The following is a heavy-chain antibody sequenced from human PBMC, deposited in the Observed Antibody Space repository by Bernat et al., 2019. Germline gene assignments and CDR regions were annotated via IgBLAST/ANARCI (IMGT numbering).Heavy chain of an antibody. V-gene: IGHV3-15*07. D-gene: IGHD6-19*01. CDR2: IKSKTDGGTT. CDR1: GFTFSNAW. Sequence: EVQLVESGGGLVKPGGSLRLSCAASGFTFSNAWMNWVRQAPGKGLEWVGRIKSKTDGGTTDYAAPVKGRFTISRDDSKNTLYLQMNSLKTEDTAVYYCTYRGYSSGWYVIDAFDIWVQGTMVTVSS. J-gene: IGHJ3*02. CDR3: TYRGYSSGWYVIDAFDI.